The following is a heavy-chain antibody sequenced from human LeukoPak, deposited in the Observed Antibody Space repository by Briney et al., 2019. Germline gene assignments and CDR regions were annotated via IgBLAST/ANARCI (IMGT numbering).Heavy chain of an antibody. CDR3: ARDGNVYYYGSGSYSTPHYYYMDV. Sequence: ASVKVSCKASGYTFTGYYMHWVRQAPGQGLEWMGWINPNSGGTNYAQKFQGRVTMTRDTSISTAYMELSRLRSDDTAVYYCARDGNVYYYGSGSYSTPHYYYMDVWGKGTTVTISS. CDR2: INPNSGGT. V-gene: IGHV1-2*02. D-gene: IGHD3-10*01. J-gene: IGHJ6*03. CDR1: GYTFTGYY.